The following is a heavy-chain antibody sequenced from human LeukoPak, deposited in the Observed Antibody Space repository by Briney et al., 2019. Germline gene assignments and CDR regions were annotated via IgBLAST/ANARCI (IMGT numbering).Heavy chain of an antibody. CDR3: AGAHYYGSGSYYLAPFIGYNYGMDV. CDR2: ISYDGSNK. D-gene: IGHD3-10*01. CDR1: GFTFSTFA. V-gene: IGHV3-30-3*01. Sequence: GGSLRLSCAASGFTFSTFAIHWVRQAPGKGLDWVAVISYDGSNKYYADSVKGRFTISRDNSKNTLYLQMNSLRAEDTAVYYCAGAHYYGSGSYYLAPFIGYNYGMDVWGQGTTVTVSS. J-gene: IGHJ6*02.